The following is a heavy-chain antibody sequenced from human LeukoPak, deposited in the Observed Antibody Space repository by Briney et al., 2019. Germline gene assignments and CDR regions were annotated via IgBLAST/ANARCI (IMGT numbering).Heavy chain of an antibody. Sequence: ASVKVSCKASGYTFTGYYMHWVRQAPGQGLEWMGWINPNSGGTNYAQKFQGRVTMTRDTSISTAYMELSRLRSDDTAVYYCARSIVVVPAAILGYYYYMDVWGKGTTVTVSS. V-gene: IGHV1-2*02. CDR1: GYTFTGYY. D-gene: IGHD2-2*02. CDR3: ARSIVVVPAAILGYYYYMDV. CDR2: INPNSGGT. J-gene: IGHJ6*03.